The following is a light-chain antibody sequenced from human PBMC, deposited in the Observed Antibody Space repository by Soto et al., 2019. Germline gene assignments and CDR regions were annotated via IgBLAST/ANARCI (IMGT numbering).Light chain of an antibody. V-gene: IGKV1-6*01. CDR3: LQDCNYPRT. Sequence: AIQMTQSPSSLSASVGDRVTITCRASQNIRNDLGWYQQKPGKAPKVLIYAASSLQSGVPSRFSGSGSGTDFTLAISSLQPEDSATYYCLQDCNYPRTFGQGTKVEIK. CDR2: AAS. CDR1: QNIRND. J-gene: IGKJ1*01.